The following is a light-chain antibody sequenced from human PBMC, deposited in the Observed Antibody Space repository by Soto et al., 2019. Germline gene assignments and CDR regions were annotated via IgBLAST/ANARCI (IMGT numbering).Light chain of an antibody. Sequence: EILLTQSPGTLSLAPGERATLSCRASQSVSNNYLAWYQQKPGQAPRLLIYGASNRATGIPDRFSGSGSGTDFTLTISRLEPEDFAVYFCQQYAGSPRTFGQGTKVDI. V-gene: IGKV3-20*01. CDR3: QQYAGSPRT. CDR1: QSVSNNY. CDR2: GAS. J-gene: IGKJ1*01.